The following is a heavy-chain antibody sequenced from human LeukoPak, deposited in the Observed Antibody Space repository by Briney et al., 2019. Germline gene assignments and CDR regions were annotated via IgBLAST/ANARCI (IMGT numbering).Heavy chain of an antibody. CDR2: INHSGST. CDR1: GGSFSGYY. J-gene: IGHJ5*02. V-gene: IGHV4-34*01. CDR3: ARAPRDIVVVVAAGALDP. D-gene: IGHD2-15*01. Sequence: SETLSLTCAVYGGSFSGYYWSWIRQPPGKGLEWIGEINHSGSTNYNPSLKSRVTISVDTSKNQFSLKLSSVTAADTAVYYCARAPRDIVVVVAAGALDPWGQGTLVTVSS.